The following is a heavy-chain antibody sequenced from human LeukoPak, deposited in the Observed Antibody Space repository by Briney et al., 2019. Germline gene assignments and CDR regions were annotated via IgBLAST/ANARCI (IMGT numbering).Heavy chain of an antibody. CDR3: AKDKGYDSSGALFDY. CDR2: ISDSSGDT. V-gene: IGHV3-21*04. CDR1: RFAFSISA. D-gene: IGHD3-22*01. J-gene: IGHJ4*02. Sequence: AGGSLRLSCVASRFAFSISALTWVRQAPGRGLQWVSTISDSSGDTYYADSVKGRFTISRDNAKNSLYLQMNSLRTEDTALYYCAKDKGYDSSGALFDYWGQGTLVTVSS.